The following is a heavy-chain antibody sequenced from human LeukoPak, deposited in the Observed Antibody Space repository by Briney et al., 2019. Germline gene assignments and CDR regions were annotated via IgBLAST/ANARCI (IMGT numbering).Heavy chain of an antibody. D-gene: IGHD3-22*01. CDR1: GYTLTELS. J-gene: IGHJ6*03. V-gene: IGHV1-24*01. CDR2: FEPEDGET. Sequence: ASVKVSCKVSGYTLTELSMHWVRQAPGKGLGWMGGFEPEDGETIYAQKFQGRVTMTEDTSTDTAYMELSSLRSEDTAVYYCATVPYYYDSSGYSYYYYMDVWGKGTTVTVSS. CDR3: ATVPYYYDSSGYSYYYYMDV.